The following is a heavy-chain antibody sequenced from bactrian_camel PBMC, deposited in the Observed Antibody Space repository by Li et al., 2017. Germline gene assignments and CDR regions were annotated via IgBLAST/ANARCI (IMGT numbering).Heavy chain of an antibody. V-gene: IGHV3S14*01. CDR1: GFTFSNDA. CDR2: ISGDGNIT. D-gene: IGHD5*01. J-gene: IGHJ6*01. Sequence: HVQLVESGGRSVQAGGSLRLSCASSGFTFSNDAMNWVRQDAGKGPEWVSTISGDGNITYYADAVKGRFTISRDNAKTTMYLQMNSLKTEDTAVYYCATDLVGTWDLGRYGYWGQGTQVTVS. CDR3: ATDLVGTWDLGRYGY.